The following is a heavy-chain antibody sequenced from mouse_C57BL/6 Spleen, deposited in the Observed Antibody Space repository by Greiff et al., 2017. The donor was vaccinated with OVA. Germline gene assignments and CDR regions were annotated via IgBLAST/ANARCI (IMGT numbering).Heavy chain of an antibody. CDR1: GFNITNNY. V-gene: IGHV14-3*01. Sequence: EVQLQQPVAELVRPGASVKLSCTASGFNITNNYMHWVKQRPEQGLEWIGRIDPANGNTKYAPKFQGKATITVDTSSSTAYLQLSSLTSEGTAIYYCTWDWDFDGWGTGTTVTVSS. CDR3: TWDWDFDG. D-gene: IGHD4-1*01. J-gene: IGHJ1*03. CDR2: IDPANGNT.